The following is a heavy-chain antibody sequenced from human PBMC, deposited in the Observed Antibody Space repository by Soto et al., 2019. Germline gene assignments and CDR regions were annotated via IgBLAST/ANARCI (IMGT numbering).Heavy chain of an antibody. CDR3: ARAWFGDFVYYFDY. Sequence: QVQLVQSGAEVKKPGASVKVSCKASGYTFTNYAISWVRQAPGQGLEWMGWISAYNGNTNYAQKLQGRVTMTLDTSTSSASMELRSLRSDDTAVYYCARAWFGDFVYYFDYWGQGTLVTVSS. J-gene: IGHJ4*02. CDR2: ISAYNGNT. CDR1: GYTFTNYA. V-gene: IGHV1-18*01. D-gene: IGHD3-10*01.